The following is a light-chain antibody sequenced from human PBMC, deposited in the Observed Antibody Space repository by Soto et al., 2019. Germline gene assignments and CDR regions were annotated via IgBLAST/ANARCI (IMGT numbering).Light chain of an antibody. CDR1: SSNIGNNY. CDR2: EDN. Sequence: QSVLTQPPSVSAAPGQKVTISCSGGSSNIGNNYVSWYQQLPGTAPKLLIYEDNKRPSGIPDRFSGSKSGTSATLGITGLQTGDEADYYCGAWDSSLSADVFGTGTKLTVL. V-gene: IGLV1-51*02. CDR3: GAWDSSLSADV. J-gene: IGLJ1*01.